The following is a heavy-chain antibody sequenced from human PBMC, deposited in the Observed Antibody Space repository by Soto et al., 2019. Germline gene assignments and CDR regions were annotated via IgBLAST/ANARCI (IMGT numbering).Heavy chain of an antibody. V-gene: IGHV3-30*18. Sequence: PGVSLRLSCAASGFTFSRYAMSWVRQAPGKGLEWVPVISYDGINKYYADSVKGVFTISRYNSNNKLYLQMNSLRAEDTAVHYCAEDRSGSYLFDYWGQGTVVTVSS. CDR3: AEDRSGSYLFDY. CDR2: ISYDGINK. CDR1: GFTFSRYA. J-gene: IGHJ4*02. D-gene: IGHD1-26*01.